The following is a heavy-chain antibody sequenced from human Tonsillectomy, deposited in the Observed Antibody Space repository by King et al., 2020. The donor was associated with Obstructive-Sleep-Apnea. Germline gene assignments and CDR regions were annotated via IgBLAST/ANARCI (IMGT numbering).Heavy chain of an antibody. D-gene: IGHD2-2*01. CDR2: ISGSGGSQ. Sequence: VQLVESGGGLVQPGGSLRLSCAASGFTFSSYVMSWVRQAPGKGLEWGSAISGSGGSQYYADSVKGRFTIARDNSKNTLYLQMNSLRAEDTAVYYCAKSIPAAMIIYFQHWGQGTLVTVSS. CDR1: GFTFSSYV. J-gene: IGHJ1*01. CDR3: AKSIPAAMIIYFQH. V-gene: IGHV3-23*04.